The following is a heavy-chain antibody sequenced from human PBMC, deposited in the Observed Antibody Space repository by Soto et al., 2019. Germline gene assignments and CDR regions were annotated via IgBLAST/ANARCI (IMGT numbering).Heavy chain of an antibody. CDR2: INPNGGGT. D-gene: IGHD3-3*01. CDR3: ARDVVPYDVWGGYFYYYYGMDG. Sequence: ASVKVSCKASGYTFTGCYMHWVRQAPGQGLEWMGWINPNGGGTNYAQKFQGRVTMTRDTSISPAYMELSRLRSDDTAVVYCARDVVPYDVWGGYFYYYYGMDGWGQGTTVTVSS. J-gene: IGHJ6*02. CDR1: GYTFTGCY. V-gene: IGHV1-2*02.